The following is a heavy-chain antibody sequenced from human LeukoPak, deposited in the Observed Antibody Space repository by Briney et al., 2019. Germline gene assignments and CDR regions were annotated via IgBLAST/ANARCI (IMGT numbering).Heavy chain of an antibody. CDR1: GFTFSSYG. V-gene: IGHV3-30*18. D-gene: IGHD4-23*01. J-gene: IGHJ4*02. Sequence: GGSLRLSCAASGFTFSSYGMHWVRQAPGKGLEWVAVISYDGSNKYYADSVKGRFTISRDNSKNTLYLQMNSLRAEDTAVYYCAKDLHYGGNSGSFGYWGQGTLVTVSS. CDR3: AKDLHYGGNSGSFGY. CDR2: ISYDGSNK.